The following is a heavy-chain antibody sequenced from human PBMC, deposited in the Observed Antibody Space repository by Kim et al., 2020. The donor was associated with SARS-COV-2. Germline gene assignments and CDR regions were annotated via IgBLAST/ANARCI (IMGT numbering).Heavy chain of an antibody. D-gene: IGHD6-19*01. CDR2: INQDGSET. CDR1: GFTFSGLW. Sequence: GGSLRLSCAASGFTFSGLWMTWVRQAPGKGLEWVAHINQDGSETYYVDSVKGRFTISRDNAKNSLYLQMNSLGDEDTALYYCARGRSISAWLYFYWGEGT. CDR3: ARGRSISAWLYFY. V-gene: IGHV3-7*01. J-gene: IGHJ4*01.